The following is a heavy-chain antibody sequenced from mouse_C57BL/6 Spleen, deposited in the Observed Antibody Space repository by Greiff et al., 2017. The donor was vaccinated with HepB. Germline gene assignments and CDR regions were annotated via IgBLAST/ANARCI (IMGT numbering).Heavy chain of an antibody. CDR2: IHPNSGST. V-gene: IGHV1-64*01. CDR3: APIYDGYHWYFDV. D-gene: IGHD2-3*01. Sequence: QVQLQQSGAELVKPGASVKLSCKASGYTFTSYWMHWVKQRPGQGLEWIGMIHPNSGSTNYNEKFKSKATLTVDKSSSTAYMQLSSLTSEDSAVYYCAPIYDGYHWYFDVWGTGTTVTVSS. CDR1: GYTFTSYW. J-gene: IGHJ1*03.